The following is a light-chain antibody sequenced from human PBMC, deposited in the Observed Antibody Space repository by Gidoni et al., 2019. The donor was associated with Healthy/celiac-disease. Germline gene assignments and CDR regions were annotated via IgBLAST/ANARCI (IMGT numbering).Light chain of an antibody. CDR3: QQYYSTPSGS. Sequence: DIVMTHSPDSLAVSLGERATINCKSSQSVLYSSNNKNYLAWYQQKPGQPPKLLIYWASTRESGVPDRFSGSGSGTDFTLTISSLQAEDVAVYYCQQYYSTPSGSFGQGTKLEIK. CDR2: WAS. CDR1: QSVLYSSNNKNY. J-gene: IGKJ2*04. V-gene: IGKV4-1*01.